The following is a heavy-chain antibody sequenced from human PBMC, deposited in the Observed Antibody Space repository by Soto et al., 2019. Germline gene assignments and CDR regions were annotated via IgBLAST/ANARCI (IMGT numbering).Heavy chain of an antibody. Sequence: GGSLRLSCAASGFTFDDYAMHWVRQAPGKGLEWVSGISWNSGSIGYADSVKGRFTISRDNAKNSLYLQMNSLRAEATALYYCAKDISYGGSGSWYGGVYWGQGTLVTVSS. CDR1: GFTFDDYA. V-gene: IGHV3-9*01. D-gene: IGHD6-13*01. CDR2: ISWNSGSI. CDR3: AKDISYGGSGSWYGGVY. J-gene: IGHJ4*02.